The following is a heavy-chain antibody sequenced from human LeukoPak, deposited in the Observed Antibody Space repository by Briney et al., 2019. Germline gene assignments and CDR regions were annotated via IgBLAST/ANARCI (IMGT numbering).Heavy chain of an antibody. CDR3: VRGGGLDV. D-gene: IGHD3-16*01. CDR1: GFTFSSYW. Sequence: WGSLRLSCAASGFTFSSYWMNWARQAPGKGLEWVASINHNGNVNYYVDSVKGRFTISRDNAKNSLYLQMSNLRAEDTAVYFCVRGGGLDVWGQGATVTVSS. V-gene: IGHV3-7*03. J-gene: IGHJ6*02. CDR2: INHNGNVN.